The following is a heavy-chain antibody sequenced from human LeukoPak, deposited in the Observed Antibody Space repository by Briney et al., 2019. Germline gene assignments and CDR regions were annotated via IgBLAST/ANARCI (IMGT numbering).Heavy chain of an antibody. CDR3: ARDGGQRFGELFGYYYYYYYMDV. D-gene: IGHD3-10*01. CDR2: INPSGGST. V-gene: IGHV1-46*01. CDR1: GYTFTSYY. J-gene: IGHJ6*03. Sequence: ASVKVSCKASGYTFTSYYMHWVRQAPGQGLEWMGIINPSGGSTSYAQKFQGRVTMTRDMSTSTVYMELSSLRSEDTAVYYCARDGGQRFGELFGYYYYYYYMDVWGKGTTVTVSS.